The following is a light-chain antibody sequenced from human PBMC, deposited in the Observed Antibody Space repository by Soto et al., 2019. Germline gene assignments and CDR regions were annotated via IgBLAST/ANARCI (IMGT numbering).Light chain of an antibody. Sequence: DIQMTQSPSSLSASVGDRVTITCRASQSISSYLNWYQQKPGKAPKLLIYAASSLQSGVPSRFSGSGSGTDFTLTISSLQPEDFATYYXQXXYSTPYTXXQGTKLEIK. V-gene: IGKV1-39*01. CDR1: QSISSY. J-gene: IGKJ2*01. CDR3: QXXYSTPYT. CDR2: AAS.